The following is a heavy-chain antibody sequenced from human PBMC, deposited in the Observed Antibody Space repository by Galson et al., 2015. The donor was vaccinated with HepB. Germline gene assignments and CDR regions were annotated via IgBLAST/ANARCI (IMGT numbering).Heavy chain of an antibody. CDR2: ISSSSSYI. J-gene: IGHJ4*02. CDR3: ARDECSGGSCYYYVDY. CDR1: GFTFSSYS. D-gene: IGHD2-15*01. Sequence: SLRLSCAASGFTFSSYSMNWVRQAPGKGLEWVSSISSSSSYIYYADSVKGRFTISRDNAKNSLYLQMNSLRAEDTAVYYCARDECSGGSCYYYVDYWGQGTLVTVSS. V-gene: IGHV3-21*01.